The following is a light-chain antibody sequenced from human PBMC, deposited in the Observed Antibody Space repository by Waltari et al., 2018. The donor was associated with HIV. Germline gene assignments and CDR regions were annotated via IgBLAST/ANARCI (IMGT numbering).Light chain of an antibody. CDR1: SGSIASSY. CDR2: EDN. J-gene: IGLJ2*01. CDR3: QSYDTTTPVV. V-gene: IGLV6-57*01. Sequence: NFMLTQPHSVSESPGKTVSISCTRSSGSIASSYGQWYQQRPGSSPTAVIFEDNQRPSGVPERFSGSIDSSSNSASLTISGLKTEDEADYYCQSYDTTTPVVFGGGTRLTVL.